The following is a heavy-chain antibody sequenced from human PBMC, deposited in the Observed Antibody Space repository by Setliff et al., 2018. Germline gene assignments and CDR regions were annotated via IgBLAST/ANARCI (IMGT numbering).Heavy chain of an antibody. D-gene: IGHD5-12*01. CDR1: GFSITNGYY. Sequence: LSLTCAVSGFSITNGYYWGWIRQSPGKQLEWIGNIFQSGITFYNPSLKSRVTISLDPSQNQFSLKLRSVTAADTAVYFCARVGGLLVATMPFDYLGPGTLVTVSS. CDR2: IFQSGIT. CDR3: ARVGGLLVATMPFDY. V-gene: IGHV4-38-2*01. J-gene: IGHJ4*02.